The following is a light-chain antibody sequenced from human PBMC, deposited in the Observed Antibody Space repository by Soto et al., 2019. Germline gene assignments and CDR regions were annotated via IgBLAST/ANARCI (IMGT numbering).Light chain of an antibody. Sequence: DIQMTQSPSTLSASVGDRVTITCRASQSISSWLAWYQQKPGRAPKLLIYDASSLESGVPSRYSGSGPWTEFTLTISSLQPDEFATGACQHYKSYSSTFGGGTKVAVK. CDR1: QSISSW. J-gene: IGKJ4*01. CDR2: DAS. V-gene: IGKV1-5*01. CDR3: QHYKSYSST.